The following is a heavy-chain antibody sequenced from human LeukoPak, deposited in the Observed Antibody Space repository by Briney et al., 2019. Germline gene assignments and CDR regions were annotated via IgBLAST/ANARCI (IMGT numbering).Heavy chain of an antibody. CDR3: ARDRRSSGWYLTTNYYYGMDV. CDR1: GFTFSSYA. J-gene: IGHJ6*02. D-gene: IGHD6-19*01. V-gene: IGHV3-30-3*01. CDR2: ISYDGSNK. Sequence: TGGSLRLSCAASGFTFSSYAMHWVRQAPGKGLEWVAVISYDGSNKYHADSVKGRFTISRDNSKNTLYLQMNSLRAEDTAVYYCARDRRSSGWYLTTNYYYGMDVWGQGTTVTVSS.